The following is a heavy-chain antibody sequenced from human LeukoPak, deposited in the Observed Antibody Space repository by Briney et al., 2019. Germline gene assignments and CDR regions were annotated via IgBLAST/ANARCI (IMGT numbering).Heavy chain of an antibody. Sequence: GRSLRLSCVASGFTFSSYGMHWVRQAPGKGLEWVAVISYDGSNKYYADSVKGRFTISRDNSKNTLYLQMNSLRAEDTAVYYCAKDYYDSSGYYYVGDYWGQGTLVTVSS. CDR1: GFTFSSYG. D-gene: IGHD3-22*01. CDR2: ISYDGSNK. CDR3: AKDYYDSSGYYYVGDY. V-gene: IGHV3-30*18. J-gene: IGHJ4*02.